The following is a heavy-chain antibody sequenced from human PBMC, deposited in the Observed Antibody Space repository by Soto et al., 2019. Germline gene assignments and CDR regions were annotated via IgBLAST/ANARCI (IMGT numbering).Heavy chain of an antibody. V-gene: IGHV4-34*01. CDR3: ARGSLYTVDSSGIYAY. D-gene: IGHD3-22*01. CDR1: GGSFSAYY. Sequence: PSETLSLTCSVYGGSFSAYYWSWIRQPPVKGLEWIGEINHSGGTSYNPSLKSRVTISVDTSKSQFSLKLTSVTAADRAVYYCARGSLYTVDSSGIYAYCGKRTHGTVSS. CDR2: INHSGGT. J-gene: IGHJ4*02.